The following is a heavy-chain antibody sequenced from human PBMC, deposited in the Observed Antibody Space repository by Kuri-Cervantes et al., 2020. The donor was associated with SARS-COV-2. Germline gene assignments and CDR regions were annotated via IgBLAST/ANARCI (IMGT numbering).Heavy chain of an antibody. J-gene: IGHJ6*02. V-gene: IGHV3-13*01. D-gene: IGHD3-16*01. CDR2: IGTACDT. CDR1: GFTFSSYD. CDR3: AKDLGSPRFGGMDV. Sequence: GESLKISCAAFGFTFSSYDMHWVRQATGKGLEWVSAIGTACDTYYPGSVKGRFTNSRENAKNYLYLQMNSLRAGDTSVYYCAKDLGSPRFGGMDVWGQGTTVTVSS.